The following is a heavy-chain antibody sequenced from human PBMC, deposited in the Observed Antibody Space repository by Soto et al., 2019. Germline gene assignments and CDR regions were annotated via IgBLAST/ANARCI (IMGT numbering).Heavy chain of an antibody. V-gene: IGHV1-18*04. J-gene: IGHJ5*02. D-gene: IGHD5-12*01. CDR1: GYAFSKYG. Sequence: QLQLVQSGAEVERPGASVRVSCKAYGYAFSKYGISWIRQAPGQGLEWMGWIRPDNGDTKYAQKFQGRVTMTTETSSNSAYMELRSLRSDDTAVYYCATAYDSGFDPWGQGTLVSVSS. CDR3: ATAYDSGFDP. CDR2: IRPDNGDT.